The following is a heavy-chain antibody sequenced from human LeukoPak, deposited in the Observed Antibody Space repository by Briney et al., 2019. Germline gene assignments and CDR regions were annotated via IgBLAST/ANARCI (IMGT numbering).Heavy chain of an antibody. D-gene: IGHD3-22*01. Sequence: GGSLRLSCAASGFTFSSYAMHWVRQAPGKGLEWVAVISYDGSNKYYADSVKGRFTISRDNSKNTLYLQMNSLRAEDTAVYYCAREGNYDSSGYYYVLFDYWGQGTLVTVSS. CDR2: ISYDGSNK. CDR1: GFTFSSYA. V-gene: IGHV3-30-3*01. CDR3: AREGNYDSSGYYYVLFDY. J-gene: IGHJ4*02.